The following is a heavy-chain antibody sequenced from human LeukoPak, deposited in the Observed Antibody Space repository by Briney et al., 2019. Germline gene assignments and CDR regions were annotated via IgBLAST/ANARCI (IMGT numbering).Heavy chain of an antibody. Sequence: SETLSLTCTVSGGSISSYSWTWIRQPPGKGLEWIGSIYYSGSTNYNPSLKSRVTISVDTSKNQFSLKLSSVTAADPAVYYCVRGRVLGAFDIWGQGTMVTVSS. D-gene: IGHD2-15*01. CDR1: GGSISSYS. V-gene: IGHV4-59*01. CDR3: VRGRVLGAFDI. J-gene: IGHJ3*02. CDR2: IYYSGST.